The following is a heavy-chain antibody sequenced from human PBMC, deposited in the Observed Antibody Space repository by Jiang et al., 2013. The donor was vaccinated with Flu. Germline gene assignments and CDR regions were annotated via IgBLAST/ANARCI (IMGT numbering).Heavy chain of an antibody. CDR3: ARDGYYDSSGYYWFDP. CDR2: INTNTGNP. J-gene: IGHJ5*02. V-gene: IGHV7-4-1*01. Sequence: QSGSELKKPGASVKVSCKASGYTFTSYAMNWVRQAPGQGLEWMGWINTNTGNPTYAQGFTGRFVFXLDTSVSTAYLQICSLKAEDTAVYYCARDGYYDSSGYYWFDPGAREPWSPSPQ. D-gene: IGHD3-22*01. CDR1: GYTFTSYA.